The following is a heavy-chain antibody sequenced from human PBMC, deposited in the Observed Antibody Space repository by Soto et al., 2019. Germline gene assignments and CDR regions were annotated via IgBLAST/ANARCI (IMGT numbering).Heavy chain of an antibody. J-gene: IGHJ5*02. CDR1: GGNFTTYG. V-gene: IGHV1-69*01. CDR3: ARASGRTWYNWFDP. D-gene: IGHD1-7*01. CDR2: SVIHFGTT. Sequence: QVQLVQSGAEVKKPGSSVKVSCKASGGNFTTYGISWVRQAPGQGLELVGGSVIHFGTTNFAHTFRGRVTITAGESTSTVYMNLTNLRSGETAVYYCARASGRTWYNWFDPWGQGTRVTVST.